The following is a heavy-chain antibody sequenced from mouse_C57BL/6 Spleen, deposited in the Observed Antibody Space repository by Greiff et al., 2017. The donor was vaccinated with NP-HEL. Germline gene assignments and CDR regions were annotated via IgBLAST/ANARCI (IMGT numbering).Heavy chain of an antibody. Sequence: EVQLVESGGGLVKPGGSLKLSCAASGFTFSSYAMSWVRQTPEKRLEWVATISDGGSYTYYPDNVKGRFTISRDNAKNNLYLQMSHLKSEDTAMYYCARDYYGSPYFDYWGQGTTLTVSS. D-gene: IGHD1-1*01. V-gene: IGHV5-4*01. J-gene: IGHJ2*01. CDR3: ARDYYGSPYFDY. CDR1: GFTFSSYA. CDR2: ISDGGSYT.